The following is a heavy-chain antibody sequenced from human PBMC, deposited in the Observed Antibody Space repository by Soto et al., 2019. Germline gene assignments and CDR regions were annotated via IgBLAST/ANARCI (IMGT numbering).Heavy chain of an antibody. CDR2: ISSSGSTI. V-gene: IGHV3-11*01. D-gene: IGHD2-8*01. CDR3: ARDSVNDRVLIRFDP. J-gene: IGHJ5*02. Sequence: PGGSLRLSCAASGFTFSDYYMSWIRQAPGKGLEWVSYISSSGSTIYYADSVKGRFTISRDNAKNSLYLQMNSLRAEDTAVYYCARDSVNDRVLIRFDPWGQGTLVTVSS. CDR1: GFTFSDYY.